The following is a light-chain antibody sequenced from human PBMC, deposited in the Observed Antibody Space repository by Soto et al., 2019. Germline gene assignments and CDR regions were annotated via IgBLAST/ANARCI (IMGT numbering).Light chain of an antibody. J-gene: IGKJ3*01. V-gene: IGKV1-39*01. CDR3: QQSYSTLGLT. Sequence: DIQMTQSPSSLSASVGDRVTITCRASQSISSYLNWYQQKPGKAPKLLIYAASSLQSGVPSRFSGSGSGTDFPLTISSLQPEDFATYYCQQSYSTLGLTFGPGTKVDIK. CDR1: QSISSY. CDR2: AAS.